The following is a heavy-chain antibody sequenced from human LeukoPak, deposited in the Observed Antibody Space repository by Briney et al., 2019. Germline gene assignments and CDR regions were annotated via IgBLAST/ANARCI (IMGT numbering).Heavy chain of an antibody. D-gene: IGHD3-22*01. CDR2: IYYSGGT. V-gene: IGHV4-30-4*01. J-gene: IGHJ4*02. Sequence: SETLSLTCTASGGSVSSSNYYWVWIRQPPGKGLEWIGSIYYSGGTYYNASLKSRVIISVDTSKNQFSLKLSSVTAADTAVYYCARLVVRENYFDYWGQGALVTVSS. CDR3: ARLVVRENYFDY. CDR1: GGSVSSSNYY.